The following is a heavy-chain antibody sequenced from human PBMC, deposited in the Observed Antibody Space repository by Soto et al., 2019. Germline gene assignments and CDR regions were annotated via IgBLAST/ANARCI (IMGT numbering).Heavy chain of an antibody. CDR2: IYPDDSNT. D-gene: IGHD1-1*01. CDR3: ARQDSMAGYNHIYGMDV. J-gene: IGHJ6*02. Sequence: RDSLRISCKGSGYSFTRYWIGWVRQMPGKGLEMMGTIYPDDSNTRYSPSFQGQATISADKSISTAYLQWRSLKASDTAMYYCARQDSMAGYNHIYGMDVAGQGNTV. CDR1: GYSFTRYW. V-gene: IGHV5-51*01.